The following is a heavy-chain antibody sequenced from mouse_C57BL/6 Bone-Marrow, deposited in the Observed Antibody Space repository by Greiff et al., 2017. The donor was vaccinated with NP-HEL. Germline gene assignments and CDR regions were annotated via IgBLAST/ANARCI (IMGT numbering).Heavy chain of an antibody. Sequence: EVKLMESGGGLVQPGGSLSLSCAASGFTFTDYYMSWVRQPPGKALEWLGFIRNKANGYTTEYSASVKGRFTISRANSQSILYLQMNALRAEDSATYYCAREDYYGSLDYWGQGTTLTVSS. CDR1: GFTFTDYY. V-gene: IGHV7-3*01. CDR2: IRNKANGYTT. J-gene: IGHJ2*01. D-gene: IGHD1-1*01. CDR3: AREDYYGSLDY.